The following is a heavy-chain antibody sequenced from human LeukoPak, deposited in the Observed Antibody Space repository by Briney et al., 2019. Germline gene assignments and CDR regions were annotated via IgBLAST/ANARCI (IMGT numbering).Heavy chain of an antibody. CDR2: ISGSGGST. CDR1: GFTFSSYS. CDR3: AKLVAGGIAVAVPSHDAFDI. V-gene: IGHV3-23*01. J-gene: IGHJ3*02. D-gene: IGHD6-19*01. Sequence: PGGSLRLSCAASGFTFSSYSMNWVRQAPGKGLEWVSAISGSGGSTYYADSVKGRFTISRDNSKNTLYLQMNSLRAEDTAVYYCAKLVAGGIAVAVPSHDAFDIWGQGTMVTVSS.